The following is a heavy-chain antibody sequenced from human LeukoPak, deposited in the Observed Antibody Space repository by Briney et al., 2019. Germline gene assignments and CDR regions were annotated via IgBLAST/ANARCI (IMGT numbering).Heavy chain of an antibody. CDR1: GGSNSSNGYY. D-gene: IGHD1-26*01. Sequence: SETLSLTCTVSGGSNSSNGYYWGWIRQPPGKGLEWIGSFYYTGSTFYSPSLKSRVTISVDTSKNQFSLKLSSVTAADTAVYYCARRSGTYHAFDIWGQGTMVTVSS. CDR3: ARRSGTYHAFDI. J-gene: IGHJ3*02. V-gene: IGHV4-39*01. CDR2: FYYTGST.